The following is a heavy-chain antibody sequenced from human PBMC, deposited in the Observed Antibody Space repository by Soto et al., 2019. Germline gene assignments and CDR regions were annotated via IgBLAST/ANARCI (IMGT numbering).Heavy chain of an antibody. D-gene: IGHD4-17*01. Sequence: EVQLVESGGGLVKPGGSLRLSCAASGFTYNTYSMNWVRQAPGKGLEWASSISSSSSYIYYADSVKGRFTISRDNGKNSLYLQMNSLRAEDTAVYYCARVHDYGLTNRFDPWGQGTLVTVSS. V-gene: IGHV3-21*01. CDR2: ISSSSSYI. CDR3: ARVHDYGLTNRFDP. J-gene: IGHJ5*02. CDR1: GFTYNTYS.